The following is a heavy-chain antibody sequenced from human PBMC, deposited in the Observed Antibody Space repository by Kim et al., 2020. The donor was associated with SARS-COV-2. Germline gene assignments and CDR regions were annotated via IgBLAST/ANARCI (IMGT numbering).Heavy chain of an antibody. CDR3: ASEREYSSSFPPYYFDY. Sequence: GGSLRLSCAASGFTFSSYGMHWVRQAPGKGLEWVAVISYDGSNKYYADSVKGRFTISRDNSKNTLYLQMNNLRAEDTAVYYCASEREYSSSFPPYYFDYWGQGTLVTVSS. V-gene: IGHV3-30*03. D-gene: IGHD6-6*01. J-gene: IGHJ4*02. CDR2: ISYDGSNK. CDR1: GFTFSSYG.